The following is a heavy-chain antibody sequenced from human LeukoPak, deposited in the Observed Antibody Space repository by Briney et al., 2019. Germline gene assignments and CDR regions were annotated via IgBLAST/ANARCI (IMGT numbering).Heavy chain of an antibody. CDR3: ARDRYSSGWYSYYYYGMDV. CDR2: ISYDGSNK. CDR1: GFTFNNYA. D-gene: IGHD6-19*01. V-gene: IGHV3-30-3*01. Sequence: GGSLRLSCAASGFTFNNYAMSWVRQAPGKGLEWVAVISYDGSNKYYADSVKGRFTISRDNSKNTLYLQMNSLRAEDTAVYYCARDRYSSGWYSYYYYGMDVWGQGTTVTVSS. J-gene: IGHJ6*02.